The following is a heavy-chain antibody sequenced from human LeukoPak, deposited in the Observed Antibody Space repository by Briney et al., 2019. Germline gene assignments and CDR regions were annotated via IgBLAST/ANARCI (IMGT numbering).Heavy chain of an antibody. CDR1: GYTFTSYD. D-gene: IGHD6-13*01. V-gene: IGHV1-8*01. CDR3: ARVLKSSFPSHPNMDFQH. CDR2: MNPNSGNT. J-gene: IGHJ1*01. Sequence: ASVKVSCKASGYTFTSYDINWVRQATGQGLGWMGWMNPNSGNTGYAQKFQGRVTMTRNTSISTAYMELSRLRSDDTAVYYCARVLKSSFPSHPNMDFQHWGQGTLVTVSS.